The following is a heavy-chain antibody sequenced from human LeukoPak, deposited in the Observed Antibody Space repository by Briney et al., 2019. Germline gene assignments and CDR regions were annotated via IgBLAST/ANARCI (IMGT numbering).Heavy chain of an antibody. CDR3: LAGGY. CDR1: GGSFSGYY. CDR2: INHSGST. J-gene: IGHJ4*02. V-gene: IGHV4-34*01. Sequence: SSETLSLTCAVYGGSFSGYYWSWIRQPPGKGLEWIGEINHSGSTNYNPSLKSRVTISVDTSKNQSSLKLSSVTAADTTVYYCLAGGYWGQGTLVTVSS. D-gene: IGHD3-10*01.